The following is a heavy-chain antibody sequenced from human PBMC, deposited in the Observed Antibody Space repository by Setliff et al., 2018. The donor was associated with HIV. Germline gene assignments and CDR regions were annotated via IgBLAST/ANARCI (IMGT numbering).Heavy chain of an antibody. CDR1: GFTLSDHY. Sequence: GSLRLSCAASGFTLSDHYIDWVRQAPGKGLEWVGRSRNKANSYTTEYAASVKGRFTISRDDSKNSLYLQMNSLKTEDTALYYCATDNCGGDCYLNYWGLGTLVTVSS. CDR2: SRNKANSYTT. CDR3: ATDNCGGDCYLNY. J-gene: IGHJ4*02. V-gene: IGHV3-72*01. D-gene: IGHD2-21*02.